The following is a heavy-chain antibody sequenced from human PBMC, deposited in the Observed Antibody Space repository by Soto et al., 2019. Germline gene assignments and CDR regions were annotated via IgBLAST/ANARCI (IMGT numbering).Heavy chain of an antibody. CDR1: GFTFSSYA. CDR2: ISGSDDST. Sequence: GGSLRLSCAASGFTFSSYAMSWVRQAPGKGLEWVSSISGSDDSTYYADSVKGRFTISRDNSKNTLYLQMNSLRAEDTAVYYCAKRSSSSTFDYWGQGTLVTSPQ. D-gene: IGHD6-6*01. V-gene: IGHV3-23*01. J-gene: IGHJ4*02. CDR3: AKRSSSSTFDY.